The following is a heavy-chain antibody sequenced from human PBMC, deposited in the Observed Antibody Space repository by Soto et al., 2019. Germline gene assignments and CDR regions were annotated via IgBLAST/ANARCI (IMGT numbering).Heavy chain of an antibody. Sequence: QVQLVESGGGVVQPGRSQRLSCAASGFTFSDHGMHWVRQAPGKGLVWVAVMWYDGSNKYYADSVKGRFSISRDNSKNTLYLHMSSLRGEDTAVYYCARDSAGKTDWGLRGAFDFWGQGTMVTVSS. V-gene: IGHV3-33*01. CDR3: ARDSAGKTDWGLRGAFDF. CDR1: GFTFSDHG. CDR2: MWYDGSNK. J-gene: IGHJ3*01. D-gene: IGHD7-27*01.